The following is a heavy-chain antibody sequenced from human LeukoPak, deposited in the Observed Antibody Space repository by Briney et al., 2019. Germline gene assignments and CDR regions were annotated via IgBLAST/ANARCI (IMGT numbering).Heavy chain of an antibody. CDR3: ARIQDRYSFGFYDY. CDR2: IFSNDEK. Sequence: SGPTLVKPTETLTLTCTVSGFPLSNARMGVSWIRQPPGKALEWLAHIFSNDEKSYSTSLKTRLTISKDTSKSQVVLTMTNMDPVDTATYYWARIQDRYSFGFYDYWGQGTLVTVSS. CDR1: GFPLSNARMG. D-gene: IGHD5-18*01. V-gene: IGHV2-26*01. J-gene: IGHJ4*02.